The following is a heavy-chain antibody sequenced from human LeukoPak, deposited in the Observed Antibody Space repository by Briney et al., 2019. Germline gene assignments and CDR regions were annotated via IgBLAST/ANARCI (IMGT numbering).Heavy chain of an antibody. Sequence: WGSLTLSCTASGCTFSSHAMSWVRQPPGKGLEWVSAISGSGGSTYYADSVKGRFTISRDNSKNTLYLQMNSLRAEDTAVYYCAKGIVVVPAAPFDYWGQGTLVTVSS. V-gene: IGHV3-23*01. CDR1: GCTFSSHA. J-gene: IGHJ4*02. D-gene: IGHD2-2*01. CDR3: AKGIVVVPAAPFDY. CDR2: ISGSGGST.